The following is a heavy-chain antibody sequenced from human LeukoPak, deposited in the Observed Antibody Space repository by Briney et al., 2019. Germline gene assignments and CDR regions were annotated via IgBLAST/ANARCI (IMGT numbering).Heavy chain of an antibody. CDR2: IYYSGST. D-gene: IGHD4-23*01. Sequence: KPSETLSLTCTVSGGSISSSSYYWGWIRQPPGKGLEWIGSIYYSGSTYYNPSLKSRVTISVDTSKNQFSLKLSSVTAADTAVYYCARQETTVVTGFDYWGQGTLVTVSS. V-gene: IGHV4-39*01. J-gene: IGHJ4*02. CDR1: GGSISSSSYY. CDR3: ARQETTVVTGFDY.